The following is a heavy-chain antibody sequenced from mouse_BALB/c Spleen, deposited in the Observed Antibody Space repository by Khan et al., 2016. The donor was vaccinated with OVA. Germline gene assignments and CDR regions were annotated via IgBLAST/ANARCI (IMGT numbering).Heavy chain of an antibody. J-gene: IGHJ3*01. CDR3: VRDGAYHRNDGWFAY. Sequence: QVQLQQSGAELARPGASVKMSCKTSGYTFTSYTIHWIKKRPGQGLEWIGYIHPSNGYTNYNQKFKDKATLTTDKSSTTAYLQLSSLTSDDSAVYNCVRDGAYHRNDGWFAYWGQGTLVTVSA. V-gene: IGHV1-4*01. CDR2: IHPSNGYT. CDR1: GYTFTSYT. D-gene: IGHD2-14*01.